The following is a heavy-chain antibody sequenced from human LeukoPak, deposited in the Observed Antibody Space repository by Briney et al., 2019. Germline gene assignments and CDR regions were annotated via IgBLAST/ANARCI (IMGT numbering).Heavy chain of an antibody. Sequence: SETLSLTCTVSRGSISSYYWSWIRQPPGKGLEWIGYIYYSGSTNYNPSLKSRVTISVDTSKNQFSLKLSSVTAADTAVYYCARAHPPGVVITDNWFDPWGQGTLVTVSS. CDR2: IYYSGST. CDR1: RGSISSYY. CDR3: ARAHPPGVVITDNWFDP. J-gene: IGHJ5*02. V-gene: IGHV4-59*01. D-gene: IGHD3-22*01.